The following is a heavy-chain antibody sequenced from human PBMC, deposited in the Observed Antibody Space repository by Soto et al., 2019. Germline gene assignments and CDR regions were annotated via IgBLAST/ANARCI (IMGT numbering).Heavy chain of an antibody. CDR1: GFTLSNAW. D-gene: IGHD6-13*01. CDR3: CTDQGDSSSWYHFDY. CDR2: IKSKTDGGTA. J-gene: IGHJ4*02. V-gene: IGHV3-15*07. Sequence: EVQLVESGGGLVKPGGSLRLSCAASGFTLSNAWMHWVRQTPGKGLEWVGRIKSKTDGGTADYAAPVKGRFTISRDDSQKTLFLQMNSLNTEDTAVYYCCTDQGDSSSWYHFDYWGQGTSVTVSS.